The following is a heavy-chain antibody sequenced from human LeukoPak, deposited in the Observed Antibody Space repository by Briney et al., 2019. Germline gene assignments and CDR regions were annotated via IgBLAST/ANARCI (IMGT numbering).Heavy chain of an antibody. Sequence: PSETLSLTCAVYGGSFSSYYWSWIRQPPGKGLEWIGYIYYSGSTNYNPSLKSRVTISVDTSKNQFSLKLSSVTAADTAVYYCARVAAAGHYYMDVWGKGTTVTVSS. CDR1: GGSFSSYY. V-gene: IGHV4-59*01. CDR3: ARVAAAGHYYMDV. J-gene: IGHJ6*03. D-gene: IGHD6-13*01. CDR2: IYYSGST.